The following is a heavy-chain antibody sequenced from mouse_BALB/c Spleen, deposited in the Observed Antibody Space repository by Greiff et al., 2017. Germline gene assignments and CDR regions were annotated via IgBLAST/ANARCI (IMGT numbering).Heavy chain of an antibody. CDR2: IYPGNSDT. V-gene: IGHV1-5*01. Sequence: VQLQQSGTVLARPGASVKMSCKASGYSFTSYWMHWVKQRPGQGLEWIGAIYPGNSDTSYNQKFKGKAKLTAVTSASTAYMELSSLTNEDSAVYYCTRKDYRYLYAMDYWGQGTSVTVSS. J-gene: IGHJ4*01. D-gene: IGHD2-14*01. CDR1: GYSFTSYW. CDR3: TRKDYRYLYAMDY.